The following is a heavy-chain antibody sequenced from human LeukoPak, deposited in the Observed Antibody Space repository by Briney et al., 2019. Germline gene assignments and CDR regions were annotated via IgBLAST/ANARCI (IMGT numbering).Heavy chain of an antibody. CDR2: INPNSGDT. CDR1: GYTFTGYY. CDR3: AREEGSYPESLDY. D-gene: IGHD1-26*01. Sequence: ASVKVSCKASGYTFTGYYIHWVRQAPGQGLEWMGWINPNSGDTNYAQKFQGRVTMTRDTSISTAYMELNRLASDDTAVYYCAREEGSYPESLDYWGQGTLVTASS. V-gene: IGHV1-2*02. J-gene: IGHJ4*02.